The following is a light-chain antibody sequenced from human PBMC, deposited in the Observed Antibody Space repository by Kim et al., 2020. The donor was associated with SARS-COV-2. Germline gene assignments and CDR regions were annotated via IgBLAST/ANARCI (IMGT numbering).Light chain of an antibody. CDR3: QQYYSYPT. Sequence: SASPGDRVTITCRASQGISSYLAWYQQKPGKAPKLLIYAASTLQSGVPSRFSGSGSGTDFTLTISCLQSEDFATYYCQQYYSYPTFGQGTKVDIK. CDR2: AAS. CDR1: QGISSY. V-gene: IGKV1-8*01. J-gene: IGKJ1*01.